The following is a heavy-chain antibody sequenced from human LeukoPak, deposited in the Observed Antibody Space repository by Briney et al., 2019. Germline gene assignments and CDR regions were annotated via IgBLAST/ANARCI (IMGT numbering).Heavy chain of an antibody. CDR2: ISGSGGST. CDR1: GFTFSSYA. Sequence: GGSLRLSCAASGFTFSSYAMSWVRQAPGKGLEWVSAISGSGGSTYYADSVKGRFTISRDNSRNTLYLQMNSLRAEDTAVYYCAKGYCSSTSCYSRFDPWGQGALVTVSS. V-gene: IGHV3-23*01. D-gene: IGHD2-2*01. CDR3: AKGYCSSTSCYSRFDP. J-gene: IGHJ5*02.